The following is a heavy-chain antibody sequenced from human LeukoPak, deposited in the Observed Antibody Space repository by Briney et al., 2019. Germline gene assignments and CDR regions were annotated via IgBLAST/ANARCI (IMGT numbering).Heavy chain of an antibody. Sequence: ASVKVSCKASGGTFSSYAISWVRQAHGQGLEWMGGIIPIFGTANYAQKFQGRVTITADESTSTAYMELSSLRSEDTAVYYCASGYCSSTSCYHFDPWGQGTLVTVSS. J-gene: IGHJ5*02. CDR2: IIPIFGTA. CDR3: ASGYCSSTSCYHFDP. CDR1: GGTFSSYA. D-gene: IGHD2-2*01. V-gene: IGHV1-69*13.